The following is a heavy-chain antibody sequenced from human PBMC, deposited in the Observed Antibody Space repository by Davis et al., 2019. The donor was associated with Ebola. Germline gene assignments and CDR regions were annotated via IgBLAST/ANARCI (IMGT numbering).Heavy chain of an antibody. CDR1: VGTFSSYA. V-gene: IGHV1-69*10. D-gene: IGHD3-9*01. CDR2: IIPILGIA. Sequence: SSVTVSCMASVGTFSSYAISWVRQAPGQGLEWMGRIIPILGIANYAQKFQGRVTINADKSTSTAYMELSSLRSEDTAVYYCARDRDVLRYFGDYYGMDVWGQGTTVTVSS. CDR3: ARDRDVLRYFGDYYGMDV. J-gene: IGHJ6*02.